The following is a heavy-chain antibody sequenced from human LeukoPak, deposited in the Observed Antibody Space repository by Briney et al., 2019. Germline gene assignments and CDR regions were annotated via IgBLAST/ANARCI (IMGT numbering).Heavy chain of an antibody. CDR2: IYTSGGT. J-gene: IGHJ5*02. V-gene: IGHV4-4*07. CDR3: AREKWGPTTVLSNWFDP. Sequence: SETLSLTCTVSGGSISSYYWSWIRQPAGKGLEWIGRIYTSGGTNYNPSLKSRVTMSVDTSKNQFSLKLSAVTAADTAVYYCAREKWGPTTVLSNWFDPWGQGTLVTVSS. CDR1: GGSISSYY. D-gene: IGHD4-17*01.